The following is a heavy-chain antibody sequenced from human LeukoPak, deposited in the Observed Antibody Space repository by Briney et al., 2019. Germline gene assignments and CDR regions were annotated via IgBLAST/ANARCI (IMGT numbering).Heavy chain of an antibody. CDR1: GFTFSNYW. Sequence: GGSLRLSCAASGFTFSNYWMSWVRQAPGKGLEWVANIKQDGSEKYYVDSVKGRFTISRDNGKDALYLQMNSLRVEDTAVYYCAKDRIVGTDYLGYGMDVWGQGTTVTVSS. V-gene: IGHV3-7*01. CDR2: IKQDGSEK. CDR3: AKDRIVGTDYLGYGMDV. J-gene: IGHJ6*02. D-gene: IGHD1-26*01.